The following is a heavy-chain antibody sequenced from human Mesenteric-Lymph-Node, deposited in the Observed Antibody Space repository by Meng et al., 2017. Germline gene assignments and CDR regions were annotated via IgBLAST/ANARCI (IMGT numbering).Heavy chain of an antibody. J-gene: IGHJ4*02. V-gene: IGHV4-61*01. Sequence: VHLQESGPGLVRPSETLSLTCTISGGSVNSGSYYWSWIRQPPGKGLEWIGYMYFSGSTNYNASLKSRVTISVDTSKKQFSLTLTSVSAADTAMYYCARGHYNKYFDFWGQGALVTVSS. D-gene: IGHD3-22*01. CDR3: ARGHYNKYFDF. CDR2: MYFSGST. CDR1: GGSVNSGSYY.